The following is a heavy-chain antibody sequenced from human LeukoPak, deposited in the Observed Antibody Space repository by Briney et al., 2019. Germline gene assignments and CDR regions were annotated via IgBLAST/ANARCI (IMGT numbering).Heavy chain of an antibody. CDR2: INHSGST. CDR3: ARLMITFGGVIVIQGFDY. CDR1: GGSFSGYY. V-gene: IGHV4-34*01. J-gene: IGHJ4*02. D-gene: IGHD3-16*02. Sequence: SETLSLTCAVYGGSFSGYYWSWIRQPPGKGLEWIGEINHSGSTNYNPSLKSRVTISVDTSKNQFSLKLSSVTAADTAVYYCARLMITFGGVIVIQGFDYWGQGTLVTVSS.